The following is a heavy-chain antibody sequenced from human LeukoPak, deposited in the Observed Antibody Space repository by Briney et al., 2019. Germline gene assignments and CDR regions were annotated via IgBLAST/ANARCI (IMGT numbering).Heavy chain of an antibody. CDR2: INPNSGVT. V-gene: IGHV1-2*02. J-gene: IGHJ4*02. D-gene: IGHD6-6*01. CDR1: GYTFTAYY. CDR3: ARDLGVTVRPFSLFY. Sequence: SVKVSCKASGYTFTAYYMHWVRQAPGQGPEWMGWINPNSGVTNYAQKFQGRVIMTSDTSISTAYMEFSRLRSDDTAMYYCARDLGVTVRPFSLFYWGQGTLVTVSS.